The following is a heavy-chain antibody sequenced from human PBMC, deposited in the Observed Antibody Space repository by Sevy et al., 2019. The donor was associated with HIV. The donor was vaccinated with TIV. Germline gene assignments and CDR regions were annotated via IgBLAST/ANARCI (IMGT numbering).Heavy chain of an antibody. D-gene: IGHD3-3*01. CDR2: ISSSSGYI. J-gene: IGHJ4*02. CDR3: ARAGRLLRFLEWLEALDY. V-gene: IGHV3-21*01. CDR1: GFTFSSYS. Sequence: GGSLRLSCAASGFTFSSYSMNWVRQAPGKGLEWVSCISSSSGYIYYADSVKGRFTISRDNAKNSLYLQMNSLRAEDTALYYCARAGRLLRFLEWLEALDYWGQGTLVTVSS.